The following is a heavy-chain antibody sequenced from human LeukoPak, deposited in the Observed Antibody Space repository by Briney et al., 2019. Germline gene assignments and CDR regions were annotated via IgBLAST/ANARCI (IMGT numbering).Heavy chain of an antibody. V-gene: IGHV1-69*13. D-gene: IGHD4-17*01. CDR2: IIPIFGTA. J-gene: IGHJ5*02. CDR1: GGTFSSYA. Sequence: ASVKVSCKASGGTFSSYAISWVRQAPGQGLEWLGGIIPIFGTANYAQKFQGRVTITADETTSTAYMELSSLRSEDTAVYYCARGLYTVTTHGKPPEYNWFDPWGQGTLVTVSS. CDR3: ARGLYTVTTHGKPPEYNWFDP.